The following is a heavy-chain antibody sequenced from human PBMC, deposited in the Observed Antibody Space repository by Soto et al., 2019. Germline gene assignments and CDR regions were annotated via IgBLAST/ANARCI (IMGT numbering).Heavy chain of an antibody. CDR1: GYHFTSYY. Sequence: ASVKVSCKASGYHFTSYYMHWVRQAPGQEIEWMGIINPSGGSTSYAQKFQGRVTMTRDTSTSTVYMELSSLRSEDTAVYYCARPGDCGGDCDDMDYYYGMDVWGQGTTVTVSS. J-gene: IGHJ6*02. D-gene: IGHD2-21*02. CDR2: INPSGGST. V-gene: IGHV1-46*03. CDR3: ARPGDCGGDCDDMDYYYGMDV.